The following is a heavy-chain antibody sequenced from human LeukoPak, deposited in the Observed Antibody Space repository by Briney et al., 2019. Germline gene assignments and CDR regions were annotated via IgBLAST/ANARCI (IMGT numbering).Heavy chain of an antibody. Sequence: GESLKISCKGSGYSFTNYWIAWVRQMPGKGLEWVGITYSGDSDTRYSPSFQGQVTISVDKSISTAYLQWSSLKASDTAMYYCARRRAVAGTYYFDYWGQGTLVTVSS. CDR2: TYSGDSDT. V-gene: IGHV5-51*01. CDR1: GYSFTNYW. CDR3: ARRRAVAGTYYFDY. D-gene: IGHD6-19*01. J-gene: IGHJ4*02.